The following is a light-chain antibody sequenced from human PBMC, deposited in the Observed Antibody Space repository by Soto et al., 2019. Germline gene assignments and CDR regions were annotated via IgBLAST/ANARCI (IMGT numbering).Light chain of an antibody. CDR3: HQYYRTPRT. CDR2: DAS. J-gene: IGKJ1*01. V-gene: IGKV2-28*01. Sequence: DVVLTQYTLSLPVTLGRSASISCRSSQGLLHSNGYNYLDWYLQKPGQSPQLLIYDASNRATGTPDRFSGSGSATDFTLTISSLEPEDFAVYYCHQYYRTPRTFGQGTMVDI. CDR1: QGLLHSNGYNY.